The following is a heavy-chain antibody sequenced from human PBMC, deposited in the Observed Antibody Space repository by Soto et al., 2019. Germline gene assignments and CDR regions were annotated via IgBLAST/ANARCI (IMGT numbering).Heavy chain of an antibody. V-gene: IGHV3-33*01. J-gene: IGHJ4*02. D-gene: IGHD6-19*01. CDR1: GFTFSNYA. Sequence: QVQLVESGGGVVQPGRSLRLSCAVSGFTFSNYAMHWVRQAPGKGLDWVAVIYYDGTNKYYADSVKGRFTISRDNSNNTLYLQMNSLRAEDTAVYYCARDASRIAVAGSHYWGQGTLVTVTS. CDR3: ARDASRIAVAGSHY. CDR2: IYYDGTNK.